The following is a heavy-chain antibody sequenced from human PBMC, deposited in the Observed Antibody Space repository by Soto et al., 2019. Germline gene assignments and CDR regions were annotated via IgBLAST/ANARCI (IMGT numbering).Heavy chain of an antibody. Sequence: ASVKVSCKASGYLFIGYYIHWVRQAPGQGLEWMGWINPNSGGTNYAQKFQGRVTMTRDTSISTVSMDLSSLRSDDTAVYYCARAFCSTITCYGWFDPWGQGTLVTVS. CDR1: GYLFIGYY. D-gene: IGHD3-3*01. CDR2: INPNSGGT. CDR3: ARAFCSTITCYGWFDP. J-gene: IGHJ5*02. V-gene: IGHV1-2*02.